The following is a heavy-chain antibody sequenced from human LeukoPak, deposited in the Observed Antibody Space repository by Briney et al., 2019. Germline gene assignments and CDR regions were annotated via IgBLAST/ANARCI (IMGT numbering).Heavy chain of an antibody. CDR2: VSYSGDT. J-gene: IGHJ3*01. CDR1: GGSISSYY. CDR3: VRDRTTSTRGSFPL. V-gene: IGHV4-59*01. D-gene: IGHD1-1*01. Sequence: SETLSLTCSVSGGSISSYYWSWIRQPPGKRLEWIGFVSYSGDTNYNPSFKSRVTISVDTSENSFSLNLRSVTAADTALFYCVRDRTTSTRGSFPLWGQGTLVSVSS.